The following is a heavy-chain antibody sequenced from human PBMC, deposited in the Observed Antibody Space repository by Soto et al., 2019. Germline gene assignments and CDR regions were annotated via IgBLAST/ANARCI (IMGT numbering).Heavy chain of an antibody. D-gene: IGHD2-15*01. J-gene: IGHJ6*02. V-gene: IGHV3-30-3*01. CDR3: ARDRSLISSGMDV. CDR2: ISYDGSNK. Sequence: PGGSLRLSCAASGFAFSSYAMHWVRQAPGKGLEWVAVISYDGSNKYYADSVKGRFTISRDNSKNTLYLQMNSLRAEDTAVYYCARDRSLISSGMDVWGQGTTVTVSS. CDR1: GFAFSSYA.